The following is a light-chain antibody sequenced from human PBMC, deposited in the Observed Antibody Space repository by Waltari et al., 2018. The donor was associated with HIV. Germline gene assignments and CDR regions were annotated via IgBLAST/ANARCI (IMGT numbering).Light chain of an antibody. Sequence: SYELTQPPSVSVSPGQTARITCSGDTLSSKYTSWSQQKPGQAPILVIFKDSERPSGIPERFSGSISGTTVTLTISEVQTEDEADYYCQSADHSDSCVFGTGTTLTVL. CDR2: KDS. CDR1: TLSSKY. J-gene: IGLJ1*01. CDR3: QSADHSDSCV. V-gene: IGLV3-25*03.